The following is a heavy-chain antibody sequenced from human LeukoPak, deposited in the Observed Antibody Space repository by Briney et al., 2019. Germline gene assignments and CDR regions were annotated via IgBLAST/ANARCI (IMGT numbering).Heavy chain of an antibody. CDR2: IYYSGST. Sequence: PSETLSLTCTVSGYSISSGYYWGWIRQPPGKGLEWIGYIYYSGSTHYNPSLKSRVTISVDTSKNQFSLKLSSVTAADTAVYYCARASYGDYIWDYWGQGTLVTVSS. CDR3: ARASYGDYIWDY. D-gene: IGHD4-17*01. J-gene: IGHJ4*02. CDR1: GYSISSGYY. V-gene: IGHV4-61*01.